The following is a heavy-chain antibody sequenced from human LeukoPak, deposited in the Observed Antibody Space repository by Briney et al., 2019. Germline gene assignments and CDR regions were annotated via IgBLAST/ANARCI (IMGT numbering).Heavy chain of an antibody. CDR3: AREILDYGDYTDYFDY. CDR1: GGSFSGYY. V-gene: IGHV4-34*01. CDR2: ISHSGST. J-gene: IGHJ4*02. Sequence: SETLSLTCAVYGGSFSGYYWSWIRQPPGKGLEWIGEISHSGSTNYNPSLKSRVTISVDTSKNQFSLKLSSVTAADTAVYYCAREILDYGDYTDYFDYWGQGTLVTVSS. D-gene: IGHD4-17*01.